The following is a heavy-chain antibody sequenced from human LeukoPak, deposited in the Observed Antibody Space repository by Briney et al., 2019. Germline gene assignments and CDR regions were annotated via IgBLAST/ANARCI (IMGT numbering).Heavy chain of an antibody. CDR1: GFTFKSYG. J-gene: IGHJ4*02. Sequence: GGSLRLSCVASGFTFKSYGMHWVRQAPGKGLEWVAIIWYDGSNKYYADFVKGRFTTSRDNSKNTLYLQMNSLRADDTAVYYCARVSGYSGTWYVDYWGQGTLVSVSS. V-gene: IGHV3-33*01. D-gene: IGHD6-13*01. CDR3: ARVSGYSGTWYVDY. CDR2: IWYDGSNK.